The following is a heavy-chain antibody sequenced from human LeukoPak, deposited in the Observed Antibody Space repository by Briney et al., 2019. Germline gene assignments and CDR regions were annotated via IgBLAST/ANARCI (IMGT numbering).Heavy chain of an antibody. D-gene: IGHD6-13*01. Sequence: SETLSLTCTVSGGSISTSSYYWGWIRQPPGKGLEWIGSIYYSGNAYYNLSLKSRVTISVDTSNNQFSLKLRSVTAADTAAYHCARYSSSWRNFDYWGLGTLVTVSS. CDR1: GGSISTSSYY. V-gene: IGHV4-39*01. CDR3: ARYSSSWRNFDY. J-gene: IGHJ4*02. CDR2: IYYSGNA.